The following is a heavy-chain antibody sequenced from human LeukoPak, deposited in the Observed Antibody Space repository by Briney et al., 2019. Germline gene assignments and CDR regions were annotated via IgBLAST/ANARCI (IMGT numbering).Heavy chain of an antibody. CDR2: IYRADDT. CDR1: GFTVSDTY. Sequence: GGSLRLSCAASGFTVSDTYMRWVRQPPGKGLEWVSDIYRADDTYYADSVKGRFTISRDNSKNTLYLQMSSLGAEDTAVYYCARDLLFRGGIIYLWGQGTLVTVSS. D-gene: IGHD3-10*01. J-gene: IGHJ4*02. CDR3: ARDLLFRGGIIYL. V-gene: IGHV3-66*01.